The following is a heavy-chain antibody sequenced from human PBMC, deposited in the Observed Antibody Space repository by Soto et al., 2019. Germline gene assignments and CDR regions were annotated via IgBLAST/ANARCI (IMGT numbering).Heavy chain of an antibody. V-gene: IGHV3-30*18. CDR1: TFTFNNFN. CDR3: AKGRGLIQNDAFDI. Sequence: QAQLVESGGGVVQPGTSLRLSCVASTFTFNNFNMHWIRQAPGKGLDWLAVISSGGLKTYYPDSVKGRFTISRDKSTNTVSLQMSSLRTEDTAVYYCAKGRGLIQNDAFDIWGQGTMVIVS. J-gene: IGHJ3*02. CDR2: ISSGGLKT. D-gene: IGHD5-12*01.